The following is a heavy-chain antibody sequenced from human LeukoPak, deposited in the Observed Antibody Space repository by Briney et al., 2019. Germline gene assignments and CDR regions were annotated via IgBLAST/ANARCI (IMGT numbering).Heavy chain of an antibody. CDR3: ARVRTMVRGVHDAFDI. Sequence: GRSLRLSCAASGFTFSSYGMHWVRQAPGKGLEWVAVIWYDGSNKYYADSVKGRFTISRDNSKNTLYLQMNSLRAEDTAVYYCARVRTMVRGVHDAFDIWGQGTMATVSS. CDR1: GFTFSSYG. V-gene: IGHV3-33*01. D-gene: IGHD3-10*01. CDR2: IWYDGSNK. J-gene: IGHJ3*02.